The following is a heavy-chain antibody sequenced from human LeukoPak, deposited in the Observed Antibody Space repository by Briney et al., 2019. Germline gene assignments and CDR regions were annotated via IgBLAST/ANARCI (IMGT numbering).Heavy chain of an antibody. Sequence: PGGSLRLSCAASGFTFSSYSMNWVRQAPGKGLEWVTFIRDDESNKYYADTVKGRFTISRDNSTNTLYLQMNSLRAEDTALYYCAKEGAVHYDILTGYYTPPYYYYYMDVWGKGTTVTVSS. D-gene: IGHD3-9*01. V-gene: IGHV3-30*02. CDR3: AKEGAVHYDILTGYYTPPYYYYYMDV. J-gene: IGHJ6*03. CDR1: GFTFSSYS. CDR2: IRDDESNK.